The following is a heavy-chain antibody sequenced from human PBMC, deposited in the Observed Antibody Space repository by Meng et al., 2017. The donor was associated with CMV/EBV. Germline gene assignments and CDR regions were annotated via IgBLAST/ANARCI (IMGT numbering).Heavy chain of an antibody. D-gene: IGHD3-3*01. J-gene: IGHJ6*02. CDR2: ISSSSYI. CDR1: GFTFSSYS. Sequence: GESLKISCAASGFTFSSYSMNWVRQAPGKGLEWVSSISSSSYIYYADSVKGRFTISRDNAKNTLYLQMNSLRAEDTAVYHCARDLPYDFWSGYYRYYYYGMDVWGQGTTVTVSS. V-gene: IGHV3-21*01. CDR3: ARDLPYDFWSGYYRYYYYGMDV.